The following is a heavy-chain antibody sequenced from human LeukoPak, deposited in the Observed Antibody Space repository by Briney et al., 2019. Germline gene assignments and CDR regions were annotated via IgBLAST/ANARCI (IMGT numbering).Heavy chain of an antibody. Sequence: SVKVSCKASGGTFTSYAISWVRQAPGQGLEWMGRIIPILGIANNAQKFQGRVTITADKSTSTAYMELSSLRSEDTAVYYCAREVGLAATIDYWGQGTLVTVSS. CDR3: AREVGLAATIDY. CDR2: IIPILGIA. CDR1: GGTFTSYA. V-gene: IGHV1-69*04. J-gene: IGHJ4*02. D-gene: IGHD6-13*01.